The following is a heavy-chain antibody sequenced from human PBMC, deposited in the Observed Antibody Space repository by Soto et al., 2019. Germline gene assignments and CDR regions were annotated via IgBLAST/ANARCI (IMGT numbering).Heavy chain of an antibody. CDR2: IYYSGST. CDR3: ARDTYPEYDILTGYSYYYGMDV. Sequence: SETLSLTCTVSGGSISSYYWSWIRQPPGKGLEWIGYIYYSGSTNYNPSLKSRVTISVDTSKNRFSLKLSSVTAADTAVYYGARDTYPEYDILTGYSYYYGMDVWGQGTTVTVSS. CDR1: GGSISSYY. V-gene: IGHV4-59*01. D-gene: IGHD3-9*01. J-gene: IGHJ6*02.